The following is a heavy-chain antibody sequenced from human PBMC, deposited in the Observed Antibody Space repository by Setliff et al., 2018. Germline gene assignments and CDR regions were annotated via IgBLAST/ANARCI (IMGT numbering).Heavy chain of an antibody. V-gene: IGHV1-46*01. J-gene: IGHJ4*02. CDR2: INPSGGST. CDR1: GYTFTNYY. D-gene: IGHD3-3*01. CDR3: ARELPRTIFGVVIDY. Sequence: GASVKVSCKASGYTFTNYYIHWVRQAPGQGLEWVGIINPSGGSTSYAQKFQGRVTMTRDTSTSTVYMELSSLRSEDTAVYYCARELPRTIFGVVIDYWGQGTLVTVSS.